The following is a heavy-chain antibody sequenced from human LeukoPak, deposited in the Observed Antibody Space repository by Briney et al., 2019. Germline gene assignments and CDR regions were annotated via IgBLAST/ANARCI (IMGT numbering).Heavy chain of an antibody. J-gene: IGHJ4*02. CDR1: GGSISSSSYY. D-gene: IGHD4-23*01. V-gene: IGHV4-39*07. CDR3: ALRLRWFDY. CDR2: IYYSGST. Sequence: SETLSLTCTVSGGSISSSSYYWGWIRQPPGKGLEWIGSIYYSGSTYYNPSLKSRVTISVDTSKNQFSLKLSSVTAADTAVYYCALRLRWFDYWGQGTLVTVSS.